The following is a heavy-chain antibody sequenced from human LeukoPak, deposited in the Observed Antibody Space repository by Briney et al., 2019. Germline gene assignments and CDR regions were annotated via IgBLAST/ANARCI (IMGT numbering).Heavy chain of an antibody. CDR2: IASDTTYI. J-gene: IGHJ4*02. V-gene: IGHV3-21*06. D-gene: IGHD3-22*01. Sequence: PGGSLRLSRAASGFTFSTYSMHWVRQAPGKGLEWVSSIASDTTYIKYADSVKGRFTVSRGNAKNSVFLEMKSLRADDTAIYFCARDYYDSSASATFDYWGRGTLVTVSS. CDR1: GFTFSTYS. CDR3: ARDYYDSSASATFDY.